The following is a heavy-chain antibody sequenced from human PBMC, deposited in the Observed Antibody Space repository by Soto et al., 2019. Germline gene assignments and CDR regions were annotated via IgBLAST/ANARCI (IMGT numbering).Heavy chain of an antibody. D-gene: IGHD5-12*01. J-gene: IGHJ6*02. CDR2: IWYDGSNK. V-gene: IGHV3-33*01. Sequence: GGSLRLSCAASGFTFSSYGMHWVRQAPGKGLEWVAVIWYDGSNKYYADSVKGRFTISRDNSKNTLYLQMNSLRAEDTAVYYCARGWLRYWQYGMDVWGQGTTVTVSS. CDR3: ARGWLRYWQYGMDV. CDR1: GFTFSSYG.